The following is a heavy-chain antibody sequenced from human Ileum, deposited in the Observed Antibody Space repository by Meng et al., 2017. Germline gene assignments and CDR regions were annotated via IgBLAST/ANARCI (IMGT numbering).Heavy chain of an antibody. J-gene: IGHJ5*02. CDR1: GFTFSSYA. CDR3: ARIADHGTWIDP. D-gene: IGHD1-1*01. Sequence: GQLGGSGAGLVQPGGSLTLSCAASGFTFSSYAMIWVRQAPGKGLEWGSAISGSGGSTYYADSVKGRFTISRDNSKNTLYLQMNSLRAEDTAVYYCARIADHGTWIDPWGQGTLVTVSS. CDR2: ISGSGGST. V-gene: IGHV3-23*04.